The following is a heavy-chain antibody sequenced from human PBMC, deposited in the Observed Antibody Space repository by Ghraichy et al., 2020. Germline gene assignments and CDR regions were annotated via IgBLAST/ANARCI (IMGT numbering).Heavy chain of an antibody. CDR3: ARTRADYYDSSGYYMDY. D-gene: IGHD3-22*01. CDR1: GFTFSDYY. CDR2: ISSSGSTI. Sequence: LSLTCAASGFTFSDYYMSWIRQAPGKGLEWVSYISSSGSTIYYADSVKGRFTISRDNAKNSLYLQMNSLRAEDTAVYYCARTRADYYDSSGYYMDYWGQGTLVTVSS. J-gene: IGHJ4*02. V-gene: IGHV3-11*01.